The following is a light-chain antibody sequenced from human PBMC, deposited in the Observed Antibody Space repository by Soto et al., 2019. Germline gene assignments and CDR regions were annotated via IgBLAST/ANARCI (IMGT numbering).Light chain of an antibody. CDR3: QQRSNWPPAIT. CDR2: GAS. J-gene: IGKJ5*01. V-gene: IGKV3-11*01. CDR1: QSVSSY. Sequence: EIVLTQSPATLSLSPGERATLSCRASQSVSSYLAWYQQKPGQAPRLLIYGASNRATGIPARFSGSGSGTDFTLTINSLEPEDFAVYFCQQRSNWPPAITFGPGTRLEIK.